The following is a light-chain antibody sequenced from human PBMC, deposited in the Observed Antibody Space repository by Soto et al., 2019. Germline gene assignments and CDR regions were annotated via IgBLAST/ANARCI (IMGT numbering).Light chain of an antibody. V-gene: IGKV1-39*01. CDR2: VAS. CDR1: QSIIMY. CDR3: QQSYGTPIT. J-gene: IGKJ5*01. Sequence: MQMTHSAYSLSASVGYRVTITCRASQSIIMYLNWYQQKPGKAPNLLIYVASSLQSEVPSRFSGSGSGTDFTLTITSLQPEDFAPYYCQQSYGTPITFGQGRRLEIK.